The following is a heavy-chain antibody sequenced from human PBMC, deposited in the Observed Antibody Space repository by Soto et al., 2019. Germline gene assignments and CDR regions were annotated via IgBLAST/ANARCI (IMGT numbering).Heavy chain of an antibody. D-gene: IGHD3-3*01. CDR3: AKRSQPSNFDFWSGYSTPGSVGYMDV. Sequence: PGGSLRLSCSASGFTFSSYAMHWVRQAPGKGLEWVAVISYDGSNKYYADSVKGRFTISRDNSKNTLYLQMNSLRAEDTAVYYCAKRSQPSNFDFWSGYSTPGSVGYMDVWGKGTTVTVSS. CDR1: GFTFSSYA. V-gene: IGHV3-30-3*02. J-gene: IGHJ6*03. CDR2: ISYDGSNK.